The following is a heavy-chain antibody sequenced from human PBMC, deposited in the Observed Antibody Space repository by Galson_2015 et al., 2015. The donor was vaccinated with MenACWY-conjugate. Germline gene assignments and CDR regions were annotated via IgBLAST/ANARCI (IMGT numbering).Heavy chain of an antibody. J-gene: IGHJ6*02. V-gene: IGHV4-39*07. Sequence: LSLTCTVSGGSISTRGYYWGWIRQPPGKGLEWIGSIYYSGSTYCNPSLKSRVTISVDTSKNQFSLKLTSLTAADTAVYYCARDTHMDVWGQGTTVTVSS. CDR2: IYYSGST. CDR1: GGSISTRGYY. CDR3: ARDTHMDV.